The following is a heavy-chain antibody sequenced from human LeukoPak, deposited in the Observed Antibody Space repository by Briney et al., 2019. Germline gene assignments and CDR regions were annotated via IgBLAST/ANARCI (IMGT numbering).Heavy chain of an antibody. J-gene: IGHJ3*02. V-gene: IGHV3-33*01. CDR3: AIRPGYSSGWYGQPGAFDI. Sequence: GGSLRLSCAASGFTFSSYGMHWVRQAPGKGLEWVAVIWYDGSNKYYADSVKGRFTISRDNSKNTLYLQMNSLRAEDTAVYYCAIRPGYSSGWYGQPGAFDIWGQGTMVTVSS. CDR1: GFTFSSYG. D-gene: IGHD6-19*01. CDR2: IWYDGSNK.